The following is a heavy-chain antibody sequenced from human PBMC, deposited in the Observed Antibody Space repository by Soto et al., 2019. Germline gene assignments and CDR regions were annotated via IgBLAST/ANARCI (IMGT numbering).Heavy chain of an antibody. J-gene: IGHJ3*02. V-gene: IGHV3-23*01. CDR1: GFTFNSYA. CDR2: ISGSGGST. D-gene: IGHD5-12*01. Sequence: EVQLLESGGGLVQPGGSLRLSCAASGFTFNSYAMSWVRQAPGKGLEWVSTISGSGGSTYYADSVKGRFTISRDNSKNMLYLQMNSLRAEDTAVYYCAKVSTKLLRDMGDAFDIWGQGTMVTVSS. CDR3: AKVSTKLLRDMGDAFDI.